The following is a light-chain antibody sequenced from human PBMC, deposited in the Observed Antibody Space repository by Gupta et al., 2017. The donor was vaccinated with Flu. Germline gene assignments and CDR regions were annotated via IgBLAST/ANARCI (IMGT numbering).Light chain of an antibody. CDR2: KDT. Sequence: SSELPQPPSASVSPGPAARITSSGDALINKYASWYQQKPGQAPNLMIYKDTERPSGIPERFSGSTSGTTVTLTISGVQTEDEADYYCHSPDTSNNSVVFGGGTKLTVL. CDR1: ALINKY. CDR3: HSPDTSNNSVV. V-gene: IGLV3-25*02. J-gene: IGLJ2*01.